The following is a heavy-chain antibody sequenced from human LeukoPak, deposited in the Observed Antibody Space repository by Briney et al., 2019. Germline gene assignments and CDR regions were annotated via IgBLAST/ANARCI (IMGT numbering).Heavy chain of an antibody. CDR1: GFTFSRYA. J-gene: IGHJ3*02. V-gene: IGHV3-64D*06. D-gene: IGHD3-9*01. CDR3: VKSAGFDWLSPLDAFDI. CDR2: ISSSGGST. Sequence: PGGSLRLSCSASGFTFSRYAMHWVRQAPGKGLEYVSAISSSGGSTYYADSVMGRFTISRDNSKDTLYLQMSSLRAEDTTVYYCVKSAGFDWLSPLDAFDIWGQGTMVTVSS.